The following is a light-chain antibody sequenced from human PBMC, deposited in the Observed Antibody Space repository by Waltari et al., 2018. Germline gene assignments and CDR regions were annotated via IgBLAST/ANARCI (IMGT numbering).Light chain of an antibody. J-gene: IGKJ5*01. V-gene: IGKV2-28*01. CDR3: MQALQTPIT. CDR1: QSLLQSKGYNY. Sequence: IVMTQSPLSLPVTPGEPASISCRSSQSLLQSKGYNYLDWYLQKPGQSPQLLISFASTRATGVPARFSGSGSGTDFTLKISRVEAEDIGVYYCMQALQTPITFGQGTRLE. CDR2: FAS.